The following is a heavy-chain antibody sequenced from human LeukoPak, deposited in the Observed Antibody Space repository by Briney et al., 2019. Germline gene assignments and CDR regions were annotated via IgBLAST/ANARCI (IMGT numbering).Heavy chain of an antibody. CDR3: ARDYYGSGSYSPTFDY. CDR1: GYTFTSYA. Sequence: ASVKVSCKASGYTFTSYAIHWVRQAPGHRLEWMGWSSAGNAKTEYSQEFQGRVTITRDTSASTAYMELSSLRSDDTAVYYCARDYYGSGSYSPTFDYWGQGTLVTVSS. J-gene: IGHJ4*02. D-gene: IGHD3-10*01. V-gene: IGHV1-3*02. CDR2: SSAGNAKT.